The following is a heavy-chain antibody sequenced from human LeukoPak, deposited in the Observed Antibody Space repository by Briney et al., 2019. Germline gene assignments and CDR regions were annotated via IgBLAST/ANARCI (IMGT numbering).Heavy chain of an antibody. Sequence: GGSLRLSSAAPGFTFSSYSMNWGRQDPGKGREWVSHITASGTAIIYADSAKSAFTTSTDNAKNSLYLHKNSPRDEDPRVYYFASSGSYRFDYWGQGTLVNVSS. D-gene: IGHD1-26*01. CDR3: ASSGSYRFDY. CDR2: ITASGTAI. V-gene: IGHV3-48*02. J-gene: IGHJ4*02. CDR1: GFTFSSYS.